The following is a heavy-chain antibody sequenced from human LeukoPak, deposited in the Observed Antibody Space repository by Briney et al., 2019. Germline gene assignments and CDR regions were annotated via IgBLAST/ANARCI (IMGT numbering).Heavy chain of an antibody. V-gene: IGHV3-48*03. CDR3: ARGFDDYNYPYSYFYAMDV. CDR1: EFAFSSYE. J-gene: IGHJ6*02. Sequence: PGGSLRLTCAASEFAFSSYEMNWVRQAPGKGLEWVSYIDRSGSTIHYADSVKGRFTISRDNARNSLYLQMNSLRVEDTAVYYCARGFDDYNYPYSYFYAMDVWGQGTTVTVSS. D-gene: IGHD5-24*01. CDR2: IDRSGSTI.